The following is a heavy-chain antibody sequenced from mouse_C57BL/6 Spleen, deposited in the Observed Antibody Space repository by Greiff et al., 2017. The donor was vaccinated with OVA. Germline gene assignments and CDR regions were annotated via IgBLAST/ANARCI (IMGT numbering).Heavy chain of an antibody. CDR1: GYSFTSYY. CDR2: IYPGSGNT. V-gene: IGHV1-66*01. CDR3: ARKGISGYAMDY. J-gene: IGHJ4*01. Sequence: VQLQQSGPELVKPGASVKISCKASGYSFTSYYIHWVKQRPGQGLERIGWIYPGSGNTKYNEKFKGKATLTADTSSSTAYMQLSSLTSEDSAVYYCARKGISGYAMDYWGQGTSVTVSS.